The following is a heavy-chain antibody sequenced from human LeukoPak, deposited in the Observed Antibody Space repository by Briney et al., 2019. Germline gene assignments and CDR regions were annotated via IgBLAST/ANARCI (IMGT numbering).Heavy chain of an antibody. J-gene: IGHJ2*01. CDR2: INPNSGGT. Sequence: ASVKVSCKASGYTFTGYYMHWVRQAPGQGLEWMGWINPNSGGTNYAQKFQGRVTMTRDTSISTAYMELSRLRSDDTAVYYCARDISSGFMGWYFDLWGRGTLVTVSS. CDR3: ARDISSGFMGWYFDL. V-gene: IGHV1-2*02. CDR1: GYTFTGYY. D-gene: IGHD6-19*01.